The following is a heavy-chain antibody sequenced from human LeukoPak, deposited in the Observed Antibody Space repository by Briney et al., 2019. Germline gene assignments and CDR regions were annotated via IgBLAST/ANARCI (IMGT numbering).Heavy chain of an antibody. J-gene: IGHJ5*02. CDR3: ARVGITIFGVVPNWFDP. V-gene: IGHV4-39*01. CDR2: IYYSGST. D-gene: IGHD3-3*01. CDR1: GGSISSSSYY. Sequence: SETLSLTCTVSGGSISSSSYYWGWIRQPPGKGLEWIGSIYYSGSTYYNPPLKSRVTISVDTSKNQFSLKLSSVTAADTAVYYCARVGITIFGVVPNWFDPWGQGTLVPVSS.